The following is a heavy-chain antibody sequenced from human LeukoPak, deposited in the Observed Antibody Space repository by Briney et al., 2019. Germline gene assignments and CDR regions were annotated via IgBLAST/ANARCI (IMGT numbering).Heavy chain of an antibody. D-gene: IGHD2-2*01. J-gene: IGHJ4*02. CDR3: ASNPLGYCSSTSRPPMYYFDY. CDR1: GYTFTSYG. V-gene: IGHV1-18*01. Sequence: PGASVKVSRKASGYTFTSYGISWVRQAPGQGLEWMGWISAYNGNTNYAQKLQGRVTMTTDTSTSTAYMELRSLRSDDTAVYYCASNPLGYCSSTSRPPMYYFDYWGQGTLVTVSS. CDR2: ISAYNGNT.